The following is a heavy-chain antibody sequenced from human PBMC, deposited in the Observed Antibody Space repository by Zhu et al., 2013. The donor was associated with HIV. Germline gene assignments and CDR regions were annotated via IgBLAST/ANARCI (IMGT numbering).Heavy chain of an antibody. D-gene: IGHD2-15*01. J-gene: IGHJ3*02. Sequence: EVQLVESGGGLVQPGGSLRLSCAASGFTFSDYYMEWVRQAPGKGLEWVGRMRNKANGYTTEDAASVKGRFTISRDDSKKALYLQMNSLKADDTAVYYCARSKASGIDALDSWGQGAWSPSLQ. CDR1: GFTFSDYY. CDR2: MRNKANGYTT. V-gene: IGHV3-72*01. CDR3: ARSKASGIDALDS.